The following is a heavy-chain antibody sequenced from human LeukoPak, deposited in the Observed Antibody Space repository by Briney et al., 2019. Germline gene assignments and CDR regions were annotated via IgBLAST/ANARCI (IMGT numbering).Heavy chain of an antibody. CDR3: ATVAGYYYGSGSSSFDL. J-gene: IGHJ2*01. Sequence: SETLSLTCTVSGGSISSGSYYWGWIRQPPGKGLEWIGSIYYSDSSTYYNPSLKSRVTISVDTSKNQFSLKLSSVTAADTAVYYCATVAGYYYGSGSSSFDLWGRGTPVTVSS. V-gene: IGHV4-39*07. CDR2: IYYSDSST. D-gene: IGHD3-10*01. CDR1: GGSISSGSYY.